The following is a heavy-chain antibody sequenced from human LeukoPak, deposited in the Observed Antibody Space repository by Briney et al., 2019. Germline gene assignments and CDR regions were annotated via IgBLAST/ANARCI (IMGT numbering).Heavy chain of an antibody. D-gene: IGHD3-9*01. CDR3: ASLGGYDILTGYYYYLDY. CDR1: GFTFSSYW. CDR2: IKQDGSEK. V-gene: IGHV3-7*01. J-gene: IGHJ4*02. Sequence: GGSLRLSCAASGFTFSSYWMSWVRQAPGKGLEWVANIKQDGSEKYYVDSVKGRFTISRDNAKNSLYLQMNSLRAEDTAVYYCASLGGYDILTGYYYYLDYWGQGTLVTVSS.